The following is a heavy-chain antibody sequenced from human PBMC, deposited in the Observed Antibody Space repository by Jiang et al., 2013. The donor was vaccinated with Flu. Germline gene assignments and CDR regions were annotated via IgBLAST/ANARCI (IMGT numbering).Heavy chain of an antibody. CDR3: ARDRTVTTWDAFDI. CDR2: IYYSGST. J-gene: IGHJ3*02. Sequence: TCTVSGGSISSGGYYWSWIRQHPGKGLEWIGYIYYSGSTYYNPSLKSRVTISVDTSKNQFSLKLSSVTAADTAVYYCARDRTVTTWDAFDIWGQGTMVTVSS. D-gene: IGHD4-17*01. CDR1: GGSISSGGYY. V-gene: IGHV4-31*03.